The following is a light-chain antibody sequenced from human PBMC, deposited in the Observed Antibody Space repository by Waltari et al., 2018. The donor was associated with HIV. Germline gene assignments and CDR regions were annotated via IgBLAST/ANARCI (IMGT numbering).Light chain of an antibody. J-gene: IGKJ2*02. CDR2: AAS. CDR1: QSISSY. CDR3: QQSYTTPPWT. V-gene: IGKV1-39*01. Sequence: DIQMTQSPSSLSASVGDRATITCRASQSISSYLNWYQQKPGKAPKLLIYAASSLQSGVPSRFSGSGSGTDFTLTISSLQPEDFATYYCQQSYTTPPWTFGQGTKLEIK.